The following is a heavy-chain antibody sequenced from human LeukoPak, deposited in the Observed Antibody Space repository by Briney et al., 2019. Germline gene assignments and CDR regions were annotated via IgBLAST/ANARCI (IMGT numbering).Heavy chain of an antibody. V-gene: IGHV3-23*01. J-gene: IGHJ4*02. CDR2: ISGSGGST. CDR3: AKDRSYYCSSTSCHPNFDY. CDR1: GFTFSKYA. D-gene: IGHD2-2*01. Sequence: GASLRLSCVASGFTFSKYAMTWVRQAPGKGLEWVSAISGSGGSTYYADSVKGRFTISRDNSKNTLYLQMNSLRAEDTAVYYCAKDRSYYCSSTSCHPNFDYWGQGTLVTVSS.